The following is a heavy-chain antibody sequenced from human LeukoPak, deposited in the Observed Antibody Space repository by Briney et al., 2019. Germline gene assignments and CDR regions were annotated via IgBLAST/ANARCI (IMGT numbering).Heavy chain of an antibody. CDR2: IIPIFGTA. CDR3: ARTRDGSGSYSAEYYYGMDV. J-gene: IGHJ6*02. CDR1: GYTFTTYY. Sequence: ASVEVSCKASGYTFTTYYIHWVRQAPGQGLEWMGGIIPIFGTANYAQKFQGRVTITADESTSTAYMELSSLRSEDTAVYYCARTRDGSGSYSAEYYYGMDVWGQGTTVTVSS. D-gene: IGHD3-10*01. V-gene: IGHV1-69*13.